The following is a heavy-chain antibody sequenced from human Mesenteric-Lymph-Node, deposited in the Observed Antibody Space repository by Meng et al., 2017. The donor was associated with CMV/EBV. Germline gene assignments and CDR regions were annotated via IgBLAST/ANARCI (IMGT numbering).Heavy chain of an antibody. CDR2: INHSGST. V-gene: IGHV4-34*01. CDR1: GGSLSGYY. J-gene: IGHJ5*02. Sequence: GSLRLSCAVNGGSLSGYYWSWIRQPPGKGLEWIGEINHSGSTNYDPSLKSRVTISVDTSKNQFSLELTSVTAADTAVYYCARRWGTTIFYWLDPWGQGTLVTVSS. CDR3: ARRWGTTIFYWLDP. D-gene: IGHD3-3*01.